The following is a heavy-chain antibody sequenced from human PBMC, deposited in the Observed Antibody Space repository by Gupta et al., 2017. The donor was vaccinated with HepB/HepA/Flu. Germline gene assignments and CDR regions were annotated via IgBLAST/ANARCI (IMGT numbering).Heavy chain of an antibody. CDR1: GFTFSAYW. D-gene: IGHD3-16*01. CDR2: INSDGSDT. J-gene: IGHJ4*02. CDR3: SSRGIGDGLF. Sequence: EVQLVESGGGLVQPGGSLRLSCAASGFTFSAYWMYWVRQVPGKGLVWVSLINSDGSDTTYADSVKGRFTVSRDNAKNTLYLQMNSLRAEDTAIYYCSSRGIGDGLFWGQGTLVTVSS. V-gene: IGHV3-74*03.